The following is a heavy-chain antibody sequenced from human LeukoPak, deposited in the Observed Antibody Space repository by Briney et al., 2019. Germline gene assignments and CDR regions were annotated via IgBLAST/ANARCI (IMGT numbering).Heavy chain of an antibody. CDR3: AREGKTQNYDILTGYYTQYFGY. D-gene: IGHD3-9*01. Sequence: GGSLRLSCAASGFTFSSYEMNRVRQAPGKGLEWVSYISSSGSTIYYADSVKGRFTISRDNAKNSLYLQMNSLRAEDTAVYYCAREGKTQNYDILTGYYTQYFGYWGQGTLVTVSS. CDR2: ISSSGSTI. J-gene: IGHJ4*02. CDR1: GFTFSSYE. V-gene: IGHV3-48*03.